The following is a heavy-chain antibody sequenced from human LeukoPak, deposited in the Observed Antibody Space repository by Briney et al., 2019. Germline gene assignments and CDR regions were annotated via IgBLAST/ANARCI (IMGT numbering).Heavy chain of an antibody. Sequence: PGGSLRLSCAASGFTFSSYAMSWVRQAPGKGLEWVSSISSNSRYIYYADSVKGRFTISRDNAKNSLYLQMNSLRAEDSAVYYCARQYYDFWSGFYTADYYFDYWGQGTLVTVSS. V-gene: IGHV3-21*01. CDR3: ARQYYDFWSGFYTADYYFDY. CDR2: ISSNSRYI. CDR1: GFTFSSYA. J-gene: IGHJ4*02. D-gene: IGHD3-3*01.